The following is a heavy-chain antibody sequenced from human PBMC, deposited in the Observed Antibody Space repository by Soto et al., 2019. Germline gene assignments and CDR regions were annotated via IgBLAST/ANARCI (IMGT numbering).Heavy chain of an antibody. CDR3: AKDSWQGITGTKLDY. D-gene: IGHD1-7*01. Sequence: GGSLRLSCAASGFTFSSYGMHWVRQAPGKGLEWVAVISYDGSNKYYADSVKGRFTISRDNSKNTLYLQMNSLRAEDTAVYYCAKDSWQGITGTKLDYRCQGTLVTVSS. V-gene: IGHV3-30*18. CDR1: GFTFSSYG. CDR2: ISYDGSNK. J-gene: IGHJ4*02.